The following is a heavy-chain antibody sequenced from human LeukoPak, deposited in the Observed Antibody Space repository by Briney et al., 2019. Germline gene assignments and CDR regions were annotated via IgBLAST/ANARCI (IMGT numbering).Heavy chain of an antibody. CDR1: GDSISSDNYY. D-gene: IGHD3-22*01. V-gene: IGHV4-30-4*01. J-gene: IGHJ4*02. CDR2: IYYSGST. Sequence: SETLSLTCTVSGDSISSDNYYWNWIRQPPGKGLEWIGYIYYSGSTYYNPSLKSRITISVDTSKNQFSLKLSSVTAADTAVYYCARGPYYDSSGYYPNDYWGQGTLVTVSS. CDR3: ARGPYYDSSGYYPNDY.